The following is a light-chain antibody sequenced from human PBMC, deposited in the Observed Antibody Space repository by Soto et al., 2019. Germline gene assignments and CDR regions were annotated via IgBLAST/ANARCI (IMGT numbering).Light chain of an antibody. V-gene: IGKV1-39*01. J-gene: IGKJ2*01. CDR1: HSINNY. CDR3: QQSYSTPYA. Sequence: DIHPTHAPCALSPSLLDRVTVTCRASHSINNYLTWYQLKPGKAPKLLIYAASTLHTGVPSRFTGSGSGTDFTLTIISLEPEDYATYFCQQSYSTPYAFGPGTKVDIK. CDR2: AAS.